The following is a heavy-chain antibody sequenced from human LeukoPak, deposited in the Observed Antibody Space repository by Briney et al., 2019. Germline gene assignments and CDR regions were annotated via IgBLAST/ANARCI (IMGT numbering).Heavy chain of an antibody. CDR3: ARKVYDYYDSSGYDPGVDY. D-gene: IGHD3-22*01. V-gene: IGHV4-39*07. CDR2: IYYSGSP. Sequence: SETLSLTCTVSGGSISSSSYYWGWIRQPPGKGLEWIGSIYYSGSPYHNPSLKSRVTISVDTSKNQFSLKLSSVTAADTAVYYCARKVYDYYDSSGYDPGVDYWGQGTLVTVSS. CDR1: GGSISSSSYY. J-gene: IGHJ4*02.